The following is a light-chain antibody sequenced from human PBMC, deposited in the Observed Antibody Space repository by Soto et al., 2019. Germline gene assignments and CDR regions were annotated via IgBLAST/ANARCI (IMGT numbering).Light chain of an antibody. J-gene: IGKJ1*01. Sequence: EIVLTQSPATLSLSPGERATLSCRACQSVSSYLACYQQKPGQAPRLLIYDASNRATGIPARFSGSGSGTDFTLTISRLEPEDFAVYYCQQYGSSPGTFGQGTKVDIK. CDR3: QQYGSSPGT. CDR1: QSVSSY. CDR2: DAS. V-gene: IGKV3-20*01.